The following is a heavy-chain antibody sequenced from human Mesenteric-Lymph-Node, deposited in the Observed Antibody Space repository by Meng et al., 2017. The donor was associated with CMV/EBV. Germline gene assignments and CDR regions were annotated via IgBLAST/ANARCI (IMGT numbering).Heavy chain of an antibody. D-gene: IGHD6-13*01. V-gene: IGHV3-23*01. CDR1: GFTFSSYE. Sequence: GGSLRLSCAASGFTFSSYEMNWVRQAPGKGLEWVSAISGSGGSTYYADSVKGRFTISRDNSKNTLYLQMNSLRAEDTAVYYCANEIGYSSSWYLNWGQGTLVTVSS. CDR3: ANEIGYSSSWYLN. CDR2: ISGSGGST. J-gene: IGHJ4*02.